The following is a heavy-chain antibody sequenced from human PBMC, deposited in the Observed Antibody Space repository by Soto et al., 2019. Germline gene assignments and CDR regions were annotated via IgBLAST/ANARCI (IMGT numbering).Heavy chain of an antibody. V-gene: IGHV4-59*01. Sequence: SETLSLTCTVSGGSISSYYWSWIRQPPGKGLEWIGYIYYSGSTNYNPSLKSRVTISVDTSKNQFSLKLSSVTAADTAVYYCARAVEMATTVDYWGQGTLAPVSS. J-gene: IGHJ4*02. CDR2: IYYSGST. CDR1: GGSISSYY. D-gene: IGHD5-12*01. CDR3: ARAVEMATTVDY.